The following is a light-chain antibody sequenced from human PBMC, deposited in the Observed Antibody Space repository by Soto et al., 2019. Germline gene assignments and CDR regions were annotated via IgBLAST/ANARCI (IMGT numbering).Light chain of an antibody. J-gene: IGLJ3*02. CDR3: QVWDTSNDHSWV. CDR1: NIGSKS. V-gene: IGLV3-21*02. Sequence: SYELTQPPSVSVAPGQTARISCGGNNIGSKSVHWYQQKPGQAPLLVVYDDSDRPSGIPERFSGSNSGNTATLTISRVEAGDEADYSCQVWDTSNDHSWVFGGGTKVNVL. CDR2: DDS.